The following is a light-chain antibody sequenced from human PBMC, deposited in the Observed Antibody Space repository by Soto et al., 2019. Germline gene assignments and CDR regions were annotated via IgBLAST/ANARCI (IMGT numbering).Light chain of an antibody. CDR3: QVWDSTSGVV. CDR1: NIGSKS. CDR2: GDS. Sequence: SYELTQPPSVSVAPGQTARITCEGNNIGSKSVHWYQQKPGQVPVLVVYGDSDRPSGIPERFSGSNSGNTATLTISRVEAGDEADYYCQVWDSTSGVVFAGGTKLTVL. V-gene: IGLV3-21*02. J-gene: IGLJ2*01.